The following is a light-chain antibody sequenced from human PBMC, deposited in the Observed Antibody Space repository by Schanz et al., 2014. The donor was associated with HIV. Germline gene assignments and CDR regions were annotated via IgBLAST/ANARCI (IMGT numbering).Light chain of an antibody. CDR1: TGAVTSGHY. CDR2: DTS. V-gene: IGLV7-46*01. Sequence: QTVVTQEPSVTVSPGGTVTLTCGASTGAVTSGHYPYWFQQKPGQAPRTLIYDTSDKHSWTPARFSGSLFGGKAALTLSGVQPEDEAEYYCLLHYGGTWVFGGGTKLTVL. J-gene: IGLJ3*02. CDR3: LLHYGGTWV.